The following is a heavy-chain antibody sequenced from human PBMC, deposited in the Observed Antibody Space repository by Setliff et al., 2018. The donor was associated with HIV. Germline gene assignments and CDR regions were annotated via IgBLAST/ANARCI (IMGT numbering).Heavy chain of an antibody. J-gene: IGHJ4*02. CDR1: ELTFSNYA. CDR2: ISDSSRT. Sequence: LRLSCAASELTFSNYAMTWVRQAPGKGLEWVSAISDSSRTYYADSVKGRFTISRDNSENTLYLQMNSLRAEDTAVYYCASAIVVVPAAIQRVDYWGQGTLVTVSS. D-gene: IGHD2-2*01. CDR3: ASAIVVVPAAIQRVDY. V-gene: IGHV3-23*01.